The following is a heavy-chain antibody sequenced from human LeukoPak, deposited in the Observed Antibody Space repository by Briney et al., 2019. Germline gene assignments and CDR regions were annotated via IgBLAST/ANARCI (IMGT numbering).Heavy chain of an antibody. Sequence: GASVKVSCKVSGYTLTELSMHWVRQAPGKGLEWMGGFDPEDGETIYAQKFQGRVTMTEDTSTDTAYMELSSLRSEDTAVYYCATGPITMVRGVVNDWGQGTLVTVSP. V-gene: IGHV1-24*01. J-gene: IGHJ4*02. D-gene: IGHD3-10*01. CDR2: FDPEDGET. CDR3: ATGPITMVRGVVND. CDR1: GYTLTELS.